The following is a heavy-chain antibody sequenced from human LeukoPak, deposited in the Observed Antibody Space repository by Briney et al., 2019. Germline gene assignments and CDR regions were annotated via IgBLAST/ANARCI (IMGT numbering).Heavy chain of an antibody. CDR2: IYPDDSDT. V-gene: IGHV5-51*01. CDR3: ARHYPGGYYFIDD. D-gene: IGHD3-10*01. J-gene: IGHJ4*02. Sequence: PGESLKISCKVSGYSFTSYWIGWVRQMPGKGLEWVGIIYPDDSDTRYSPSVQDQVTISADKSISTAYLQWSSLKASDTAMYYCARHYPGGYYFIDDWGQGTLVTVSS. CDR1: GYSFTSYW.